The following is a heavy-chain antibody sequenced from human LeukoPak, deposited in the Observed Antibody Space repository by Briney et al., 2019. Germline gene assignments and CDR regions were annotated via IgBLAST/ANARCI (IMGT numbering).Heavy chain of an antibody. V-gene: IGHV4-39*01. CDR1: GGSISSSSYY. J-gene: IGHJ4*02. CDR3: ARRGDYGDFDY. CDR2: IYYSGST. D-gene: IGHD4-17*01. Sequence: PSETLSLTCIVSGGSISSSSYYWGWIRQPPGKGLEWIGSIYYSGSTYYNPSLKSRVTISVDTSKNQFSLKLSSVTAADTAVYYCARRGDYGDFDYWGQGTLVTVSS.